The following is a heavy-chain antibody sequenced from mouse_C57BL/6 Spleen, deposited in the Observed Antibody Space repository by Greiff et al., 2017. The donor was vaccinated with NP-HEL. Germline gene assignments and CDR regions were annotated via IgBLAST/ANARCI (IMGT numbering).Heavy chain of an antibody. CDR3: ASSWDVDYAMDY. J-gene: IGHJ4*01. V-gene: IGHV1-59*01. CDR2: IDPSDSYT. D-gene: IGHD4-1*01. Sequence: QVQLKQPGAELVRPGTSVKLSCKASGYTFTSYWMHWVKQRPGQGLEWLGVIDPSDSYTSYNQKFKGKATLTVDTSSSTAYMQLSSLTSEDSAVYYCASSWDVDYAMDYWGQGTSVTVSS. CDR1: GYTFTSYW.